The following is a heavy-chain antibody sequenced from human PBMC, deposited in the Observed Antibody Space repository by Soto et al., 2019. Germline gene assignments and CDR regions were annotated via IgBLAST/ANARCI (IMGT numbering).Heavy chain of an antibody. V-gene: IGHV4-31*03. D-gene: IGHD6-19*01. CDR1: GGSISSGGYY. CDR2: IYYSGST. CDR3: AREGGMGSGWTRYFDY. J-gene: IGHJ4*02. Sequence: SETLSLTCTVSGGSISSGGYYWSWIRQHPGKGLEWIGYIYYSGSTYYNPSLKSRVTISVDTSKNQFSLKLSSVTAADTAVYYCAREGGMGSGWTRYFDYWGQGTLVPVSS.